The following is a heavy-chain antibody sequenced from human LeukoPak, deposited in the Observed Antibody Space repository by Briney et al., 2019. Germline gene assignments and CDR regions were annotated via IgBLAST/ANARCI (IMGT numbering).Heavy chain of an antibody. Sequence: PGGSLRLSCAASGFTFSSYSMNWVRQAPGKGLEWVSYISSSSSSIYYADSVKGRFTISRDNAKNSLYLQMNSLRAEDTAVYYCARVDFTPPYGSGSYYPVNYFDYWGQGTLVTVSS. V-gene: IGHV3-48*04. CDR3: ARVDFTPPYGSGSYYPVNYFDY. D-gene: IGHD3-10*01. CDR2: ISSSSSSI. CDR1: GFTFSSYS. J-gene: IGHJ4*02.